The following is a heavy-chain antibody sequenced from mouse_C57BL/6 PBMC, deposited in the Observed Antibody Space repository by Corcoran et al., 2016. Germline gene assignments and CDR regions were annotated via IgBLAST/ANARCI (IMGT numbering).Heavy chain of an antibody. CDR3: ARTGLRAMDY. V-gene: IGHV1-26*01. D-gene: IGHD3-3*01. Sequence: EVQLQQSGPELVKPGGSVKIACKAYGYTFTDYYMNWVKKSHGKSLEWIGDINPNNGGTSYNQKFKGKATLTVDKSYSTAYMELRSLTSEDSAVYYCARTGLRAMDYWGQGTSVTVSS. CDR2: INPNNGGT. CDR1: GYTFTDYY. J-gene: IGHJ4*01.